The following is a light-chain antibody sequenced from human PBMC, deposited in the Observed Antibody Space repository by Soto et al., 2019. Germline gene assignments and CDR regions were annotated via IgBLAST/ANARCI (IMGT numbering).Light chain of an antibody. Sequence: ESVLTQSPDTLSLSPGERATLSCRAIQSVTNNYLTWYHQKPGQAPRLLIYGASSRATGIPDRFSTSGSGTDFTLTISRLEPEDFSVYYCQQYDRSPRTFGQGTKVEIK. CDR2: GAS. V-gene: IGKV3-20*01. CDR1: QSVTNNY. CDR3: QQYDRSPRT. J-gene: IGKJ1*01.